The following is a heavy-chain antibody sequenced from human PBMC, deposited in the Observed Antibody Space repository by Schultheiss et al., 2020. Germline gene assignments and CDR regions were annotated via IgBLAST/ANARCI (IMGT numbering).Heavy chain of an antibody. V-gene: IGHV3-30*03. J-gene: IGHJ6*02. CDR3: ARPNSYGYSARVEPHYYGMDV. CDR2: ISYDGSNK. Sequence: GESLKISCAASGFTYSSYSMNWVRQAPGKGLEWVAVISYDGSNKYYADSVKGRFTISRDNSKNTLYLQMNSLRDEETAVYYCARPNSYGYSARVEPHYYGMDVRGQGTTVTVSS. D-gene: IGHD5-18*01. CDR1: GFTYSSYS.